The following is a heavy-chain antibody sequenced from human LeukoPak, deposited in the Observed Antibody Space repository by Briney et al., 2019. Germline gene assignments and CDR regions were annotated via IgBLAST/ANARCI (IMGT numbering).Heavy chain of an antibody. Sequence: SETLSLTCTVSGGSISSSSYYWSWIRQPPGKGLEWIGYIYYSGSTNYNPSLKSRVTISVDTSKNQFSLKLSSVTAADTAVYYCARGGGWYGYYYYYYMDVWGKGTTVTVSS. CDR3: ARGGGWYGYYYYYYMDV. CDR2: IYYSGST. J-gene: IGHJ6*03. D-gene: IGHD6-19*01. V-gene: IGHV4-61*01. CDR1: GGSISSSSYY.